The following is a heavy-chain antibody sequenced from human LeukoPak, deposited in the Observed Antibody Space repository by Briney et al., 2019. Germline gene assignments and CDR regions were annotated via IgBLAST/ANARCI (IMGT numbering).Heavy chain of an antibody. D-gene: IGHD6-13*01. CDR3: ARPYSSSWYEFDY. Sequence: GGSLRLSCAASGFTFSSYAMSWVRQAPGKGLECVSLISGSGGSTDYADSVKGRFTISRDNSKNTLYLQMNSLRAEDTAVYYCARPYSSSWYEFDYWGQGTLVTVSS. V-gene: IGHV3-23*01. J-gene: IGHJ4*02. CDR1: GFTFSSYA. CDR2: ISGSGGST.